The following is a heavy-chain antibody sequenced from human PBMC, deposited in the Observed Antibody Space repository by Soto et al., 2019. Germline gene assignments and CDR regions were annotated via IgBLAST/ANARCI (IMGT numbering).Heavy chain of an antibody. D-gene: IGHD1-1*01. V-gene: IGHV3-30-3*01. CDR2: ISSDGSNR. Sequence: QVQLVESGGGVVQPGRSLRLSCAASGFIFSSYAMHWVRQAPGKGLEWVAVISSDGSNRYYADSVGGRFTISRDNSENTVYLHRSSLTGDDTAVFYCAKAPWNLAHTHYFDFWGQGTLVTVSS. J-gene: IGHJ4*02. CDR3: AKAPWNLAHTHYFDF. CDR1: GFIFSSYA.